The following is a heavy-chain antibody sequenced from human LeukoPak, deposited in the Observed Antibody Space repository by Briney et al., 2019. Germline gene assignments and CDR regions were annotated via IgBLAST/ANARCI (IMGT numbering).Heavy chain of an antibody. CDR1: GFTFSSYS. CDR2: ITSSSTSI. Sequence: PGGSLRLSCAASGFTFSSYSMNWVRQAPGKGLEWGSSITSSSTSIYFADSVKGRFTISRDNAKNSLYLQMNSLRAEDTAVYYCARTYYDILTGYNPYFDYWGQGTLVTVSS. V-gene: IGHV3-21*01. J-gene: IGHJ4*02. D-gene: IGHD3-9*01. CDR3: ARTYYDILTGYNPYFDY.